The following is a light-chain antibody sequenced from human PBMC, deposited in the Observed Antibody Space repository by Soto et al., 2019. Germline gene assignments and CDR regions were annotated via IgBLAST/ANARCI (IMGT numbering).Light chain of an antibody. V-gene: IGKV3-11*01. Sequence: EIVLTQSPATLLLSPGERATLSCRASQSVSSYLAWYQQKPGQAPRLLIYDASNRATGIPARFSGSGSGTDFTLTISSLEPEDFEVYYCQQRSNWPLTFGQGTRLEI. CDR1: QSVSSY. J-gene: IGKJ5*01. CDR2: DAS. CDR3: QQRSNWPLT.